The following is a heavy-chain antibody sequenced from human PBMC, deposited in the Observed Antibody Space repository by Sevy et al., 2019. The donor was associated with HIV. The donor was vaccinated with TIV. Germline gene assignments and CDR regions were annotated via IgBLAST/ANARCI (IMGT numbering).Heavy chain of an antibody. CDR2: TSVRGGMT. V-gene: IGHV3-23*01. Sequence: GGSLRLSCAASGFTFSTYAMNWVRQAPGKGLEWVSATSVRGGMTYYADSVKGRFTISRDNSKNTLYLQMNSLRAEDTAVYYCAREGDQQPFDYWGQGTLVTVSS. J-gene: IGHJ4*02. D-gene: IGHD6-13*01. CDR1: GFTFSTYA. CDR3: AREGDQQPFDY.